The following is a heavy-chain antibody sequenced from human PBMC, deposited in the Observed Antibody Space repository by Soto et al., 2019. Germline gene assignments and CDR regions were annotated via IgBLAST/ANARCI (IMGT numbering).Heavy chain of an antibody. D-gene: IGHD6-13*01. V-gene: IGHV4-61*01. Sequence: LSLTCTVSGGSVSSGSYYWSWIRQPPGKGLEWIGYIYYSGSTNYNPSLKSRVTISVDTSKNQFSLKLSSVTAADTAVYYCASGGIAAAGTLSYWGQGTLVTVYS. J-gene: IGHJ4*02. CDR3: ASGGIAAAGTLSY. CDR1: GGSVSSGSYY. CDR2: IYYSGST.